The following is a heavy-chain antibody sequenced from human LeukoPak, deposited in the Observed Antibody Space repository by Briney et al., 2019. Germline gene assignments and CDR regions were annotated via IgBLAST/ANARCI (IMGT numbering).Heavy chain of an antibody. Sequence: PGGSLRLSCAASGFTFSSYGMNWVRQAPGKGLEWVSSISSSSSYIYYADSVKGRFTISRDNAKNSLYLQMNSLRAGDTAVYYCARGGGYSGYGANFDYWGQGTLVTVSS. CDR3: ARGGGYSGYGANFDY. CDR2: ISSSSSYI. D-gene: IGHD5-12*01. J-gene: IGHJ4*02. V-gene: IGHV3-21*01. CDR1: GFTFSSYG.